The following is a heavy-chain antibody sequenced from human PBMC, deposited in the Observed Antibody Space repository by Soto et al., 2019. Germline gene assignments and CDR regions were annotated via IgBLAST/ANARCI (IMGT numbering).Heavy chain of an antibody. CDR2: IYPGDSDT. CDR3: ARRVSRSSGWYGGPFDP. D-gene: IGHD6-19*01. Sequence: ESLKISCKGSGYSFTSYWIGWVRQMPGKGLEWMGIIYPGDSDTRYSPSFQGQVTISADKSISTAYLQWSSLKASDTAMYYCARRVSRSSGWYGGPFDPWGQGTLVTVSS. J-gene: IGHJ5*02. V-gene: IGHV5-51*01. CDR1: GYSFTSYW.